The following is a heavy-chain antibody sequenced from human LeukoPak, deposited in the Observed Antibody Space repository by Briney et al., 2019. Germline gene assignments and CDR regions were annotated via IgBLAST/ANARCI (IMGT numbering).Heavy chain of an antibody. D-gene: IGHD2-2*01. V-gene: IGHV3-30*18. Sequence: PGRSLKLSCAASGFTFSSYGMHWVRQAPGKGLEWVAVISYDGSNKYYADSVKGRFTISRDNSKNTLYLQMNSLRAEDTAVYYCAKDSTYYYYYYMDVWGRGTTVTVSS. CDR1: GFTFSSYG. CDR2: ISYDGSNK. CDR3: AKDSTYYYYYYMDV. J-gene: IGHJ6*03.